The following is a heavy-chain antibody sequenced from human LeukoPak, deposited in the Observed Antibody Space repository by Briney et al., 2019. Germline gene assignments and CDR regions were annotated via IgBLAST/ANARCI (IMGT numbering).Heavy chain of an antibody. J-gene: IGHJ4*02. Sequence: PGGSLRLSCAASGFTFSSYAMSWVRQAPGTGLEWVSAISGSGGSTYYADSVRGRFTISRDNSKNTLYLQMNSLRAEDPAVYYWANSALFRAVGGGYWGQGTLVTVSS. CDR1: GFTFSSYA. V-gene: IGHV3-23*01. CDR3: ANSALFRAVGGGY. D-gene: IGHD6-13*01. CDR2: ISGSGGST.